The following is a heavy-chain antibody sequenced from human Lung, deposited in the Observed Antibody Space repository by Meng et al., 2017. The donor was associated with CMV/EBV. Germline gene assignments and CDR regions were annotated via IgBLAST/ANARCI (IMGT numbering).Heavy chain of an antibody. D-gene: IGHD2-2*01. CDR3: ARDFSDIVVVPAAMGGFDP. CDR2: IYHSGST. Sequence: SINSSNWWSWVRQPPGKGLEWIGEIYHSGSTNYNPSLKSRVTISVDKSKNQFSLKLSSVTAADTAVYYCARDFSDIVVVPAAMGGFDPWGQGTLVTVSS. CDR1: SINSSNW. J-gene: IGHJ5*02. V-gene: IGHV4-4*02.